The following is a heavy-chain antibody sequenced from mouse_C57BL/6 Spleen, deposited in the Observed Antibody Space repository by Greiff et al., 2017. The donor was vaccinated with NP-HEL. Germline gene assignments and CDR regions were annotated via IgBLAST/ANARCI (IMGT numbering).Heavy chain of an antibody. CDR1: GYTFTSYW. V-gene: IGHV1-69*01. CDR2: IDPSDSYT. CDR3: AREIGGPHYAMDY. Sequence: VQLQQPGAELVMPGASVKLSCKASGYTFTSYWMHWVKQRPGQGLEWIGEIDPSDSYTNYNQKFKGKSTLTVDKSSSTAYMQLSSLTSEDSAVYYCAREIGGPHYAMDYWGQGTSVTVSS. J-gene: IGHJ4*01. D-gene: IGHD2-14*01.